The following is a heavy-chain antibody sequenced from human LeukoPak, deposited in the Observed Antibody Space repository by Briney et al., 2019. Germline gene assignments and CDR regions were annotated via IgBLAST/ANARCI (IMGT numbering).Heavy chain of an antibody. J-gene: IGHJ4*02. Sequence: GGSLRLSCAASGFTFSSYGMHWVRQAPGKGLEWVAFIRNDGSKKYYADSVKGRFTISRDNSKNTLYLQMNSLRAEDTAVYYRAKERDTAMVTIDYWGQGTLVTVSS. V-gene: IGHV3-30*02. CDR3: AKERDTAMVTIDY. CDR2: IRNDGSKK. CDR1: GFTFSSYG. D-gene: IGHD5-18*01.